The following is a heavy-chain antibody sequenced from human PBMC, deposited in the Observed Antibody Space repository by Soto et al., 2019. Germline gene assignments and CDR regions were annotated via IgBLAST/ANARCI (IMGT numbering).Heavy chain of an antibody. Sequence: EVQLLESGGGLGQPGGSLKLSCAASGFTFSSYAMTWVRQAPGKGLEWVSVISDSGTGTYYADSVKGRFTISRDNSKNTLYLQMNSLSADDTAVYYCAKANLNGKGANDYWGQGALVTVSS. CDR2: ISDSGTGT. J-gene: IGHJ4*02. CDR3: AKANLNGKGANDY. CDR1: GFTFSSYA. V-gene: IGHV3-23*01. D-gene: IGHD1-26*01.